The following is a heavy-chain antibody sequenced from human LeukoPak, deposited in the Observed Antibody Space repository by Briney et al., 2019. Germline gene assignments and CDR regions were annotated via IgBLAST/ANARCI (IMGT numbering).Heavy chain of an antibody. V-gene: IGHV3-30*18. CDR2: ISYDGSNK. CDR3: AKGLLWFGSSA. CDR1: GFTFSSYG. J-gene: IGHJ6*02. D-gene: IGHD3-10*01. Sequence: GSLRLSCAASGFTFSSYGMHWVRQAPGKGLEWVAVISYDGSNKYYADSVKGRFTISRDNSKNTLYLQMNSLGAEDTAVYYCAKGLLWFGSSAWGQGTTVTVSS.